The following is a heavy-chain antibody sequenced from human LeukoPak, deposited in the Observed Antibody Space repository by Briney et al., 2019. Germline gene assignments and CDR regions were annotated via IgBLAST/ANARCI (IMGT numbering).Heavy chain of an antibody. V-gene: IGHV4-59*01. CDR1: GGSISNYY. CDR3: AGHCSSSSCYGLDY. Sequence: PSETLSLTCTVSGGSISNYYWSWIRQPPGKGLERIGYIYDSGSTNYNPSLKSRVTISVDTSKNQFSLKLSSVTAADTAVYYCAGHCSSSSCYGLDYWGQGTLVTVSS. CDR2: IYDSGST. D-gene: IGHD2-2*01. J-gene: IGHJ4*02.